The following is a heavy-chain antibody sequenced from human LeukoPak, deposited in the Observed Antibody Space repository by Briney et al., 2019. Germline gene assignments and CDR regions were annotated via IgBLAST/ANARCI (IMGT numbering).Heavy chain of an antibody. D-gene: IGHD6-19*01. J-gene: IGHJ5*02. V-gene: IGHV4-39*01. CDR2: IYYSGST. Sequence: TSETLSLTCTVSGGSISSYYWGWIRQPPGKGLEWIGSIYYSGSTYYNPSLKSRVTISVDTSKNQFSLKLSSVTAADTAVYYCARFGSGWTYWFDPWGQGTLVTVSS. CDR1: GGSISSYY. CDR3: ARFGSGWTYWFDP.